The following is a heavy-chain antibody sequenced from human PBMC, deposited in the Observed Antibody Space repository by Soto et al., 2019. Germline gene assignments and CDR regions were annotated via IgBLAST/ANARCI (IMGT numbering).Heavy chain of an antibody. CDR3: VVMGNVAVSNPRSFDY. V-gene: IGHV1-69*18. CDR1: GATFSGYA. J-gene: IGHJ4*02. D-gene: IGHD6-19*01. Sequence: QVQLVQSGAEVKKPGSSVKVSCKASGATFSGYAINWVRQAPGQGLEGLGRIVPIFETLNYAERFQGRVAITADESTTTVYMELTNLTHEDTAVYYCVVMGNVAVSNPRSFDYWGQGTQVTVSS. CDR2: IVPIFETL.